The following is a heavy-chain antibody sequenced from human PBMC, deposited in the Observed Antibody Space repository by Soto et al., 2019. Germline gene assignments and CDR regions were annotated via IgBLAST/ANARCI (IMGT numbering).Heavy chain of an antibody. D-gene: IGHD2-2*01. CDR3: VNSPASSPTDH. CDR1: GFSLSTFGMG. J-gene: IGHJ4*02. Sequence: SGHTLVNPTHTLTLTCTCSGFSLSTFGMGVSWSRRPRGKAMEWLALIYLNDDKRYSPSLKSRLTITKDTSKTLVALTMTNMDPVDTATYYCVNSPASSPTDHWGQGTLVTV. V-gene: IGHV2-5*01. CDR2: IYLNDDK.